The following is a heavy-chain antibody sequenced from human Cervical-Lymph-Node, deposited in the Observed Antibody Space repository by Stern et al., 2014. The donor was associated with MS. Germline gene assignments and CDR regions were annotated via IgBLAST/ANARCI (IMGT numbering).Heavy chain of an antibody. D-gene: IGHD3-16*01. V-gene: IGHV3-9*01. J-gene: IGHJ5*02. CDR1: GFKFDDFA. CDR2: LGWNSEGR. Sequence: EVQLVESGGGMVQPGRSLRLSCEASGFKFDDFAMHWVRQAPGKGLGWVSGLGWNSEGRGYADSVQGRFTISRDNAKSSLYLQMNSLGADDTALYYCAKADDYAAGIDAWGQGTLVVVSS. CDR3: AKADDYAAGIDA.